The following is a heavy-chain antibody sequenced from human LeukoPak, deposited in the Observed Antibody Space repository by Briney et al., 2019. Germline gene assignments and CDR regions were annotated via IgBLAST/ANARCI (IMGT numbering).Heavy chain of an antibody. D-gene: IGHD6-19*01. J-gene: IGHJ4*02. V-gene: IGHV4-30-4*01. CDR3: ARESSYSSEYFDY. CDR2: IYYSGST. Sequence: TSETLSLTCTVSGGSVSSGDYYWSWIRQPPGKGLEWIGYIYYSGSTYYNPSLKSRVTISVDTSKNQFSLKLSSVTAADTAVYYCARESSYSSEYFDYWGQGTLVTVSS. CDR1: GGSVSSGDYY.